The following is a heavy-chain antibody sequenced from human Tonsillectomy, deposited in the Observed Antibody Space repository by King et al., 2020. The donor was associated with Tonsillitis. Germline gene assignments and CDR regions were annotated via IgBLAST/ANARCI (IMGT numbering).Heavy chain of an antibody. CDR2: ISGSGAST. J-gene: IGHJ4*02. CDR3: AKAMGYSYLYYFDY. Sequence: VQLVESGGGLVQPGGSLRLSCAASGFTFGTYAMSWVRQAPGKGLEWVSDISGSGASTYYADSVRGRFTISRDNSKHTLYLEMNSLRAEDTAVYNCAKAMGYSYLYYFDYWGQGTLVTVSS. D-gene: IGHD5-18*01. CDR1: GFTFGTYA. V-gene: IGHV3-23*04.